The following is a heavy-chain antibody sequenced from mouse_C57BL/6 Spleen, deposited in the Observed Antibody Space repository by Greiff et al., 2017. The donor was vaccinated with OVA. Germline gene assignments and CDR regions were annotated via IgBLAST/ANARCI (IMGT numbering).Heavy chain of an antibody. CDR2: INPSNGGT. CDR1: GYTFTSYW. V-gene: IGHV1-53*01. J-gene: IGHJ2*01. Sequence: QVQLQQPGTELVKPGASVKLSCKASGYTFTSYWMHWVKQRPGKGLEWIGNINPSNGGTNYNEKFKSKATLPVDKSTSTAYMQISSLTSEDSAVYYCARRPSYYSNLYYFDYWGQGTTLTVSS. CDR3: ARRPSYYSNLYYFDY. D-gene: IGHD2-5*01.